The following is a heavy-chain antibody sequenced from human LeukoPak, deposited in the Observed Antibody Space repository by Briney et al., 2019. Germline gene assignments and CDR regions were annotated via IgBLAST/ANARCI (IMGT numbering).Heavy chain of an antibody. V-gene: IGHV7-4-1*02. Sequence: GASVNVSCKASGYSFTIYAMNWVRQAPGQGLEWMGWINTNTGNPTYAQGFTGRCVFSLDTPVSTAYLQISSLKAEDTAVYSCARVAEYSSGWYDPFDYWGQGTLVTVSS. CDR3: ARVAEYSSGWYDPFDY. CDR1: GYSFTIYA. CDR2: INTNTGNP. D-gene: IGHD6-19*01. J-gene: IGHJ4*02.